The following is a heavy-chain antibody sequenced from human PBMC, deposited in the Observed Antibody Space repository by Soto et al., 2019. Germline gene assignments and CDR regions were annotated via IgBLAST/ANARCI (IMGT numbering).Heavy chain of an antibody. CDR3: AGDLCTSATCYPPNYYYNGMDV. J-gene: IGHJ6*02. CDR1: GGSINSYY. V-gene: IGHV4-59*01. Sequence: LSLTCTVSGGSINSYYWSWIRQPPGKGLEWIGYIFYSENTNYNPLLKSRVTMSIDTSKNQFFLNLNSVTAADTGVYYCAGDLCTSATCYPPNYYYNGMDVWGQGTTVTVSS. D-gene: IGHD2-2*01. CDR2: IFYSENT.